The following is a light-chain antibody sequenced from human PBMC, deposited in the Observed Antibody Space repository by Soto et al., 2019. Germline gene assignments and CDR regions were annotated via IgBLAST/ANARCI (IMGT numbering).Light chain of an antibody. CDR3: QQYGSSPLIS. CDR2: SAS. CDR1: QTVSITY. J-gene: IGKJ5*01. V-gene: IGKV3-20*01. Sequence: VLTQSPGTLSLSLGEGATLYCRDSQTVSITYFTWDQQKPGQDPRLLIFSASKRATVIPDRFSGSGSGRDVTLTLIGLEPEDLAVYYCQQYGSSPLISFGQGTRLEIK.